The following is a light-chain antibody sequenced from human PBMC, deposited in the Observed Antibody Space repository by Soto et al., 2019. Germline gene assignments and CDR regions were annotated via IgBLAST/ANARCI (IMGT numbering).Light chain of an antibody. V-gene: IGKV1-5*01. J-gene: IGKJ3*01. Sequence: IQMTQSPSTLSTSVGARVTITCRATQSVSYWLAWYQQKPGKAPNLLIYDGSTLASGVPPRFSGGGFGTEFTLNISSLQPDDSAIYYCQHYNTYSKAFGPGTRVEIK. CDR3: QHYNTYSKA. CDR1: QSVSYW. CDR2: DGS.